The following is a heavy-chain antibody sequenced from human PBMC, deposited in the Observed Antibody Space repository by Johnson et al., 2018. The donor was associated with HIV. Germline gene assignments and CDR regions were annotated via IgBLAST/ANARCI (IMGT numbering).Heavy chain of an antibody. V-gene: IGHV3-7*02. CDR1: GFNFGGYW. CDR3: ASLSSSLFGAFDI. Sequence: VQLVESGGGLVQPGGSLRLSCAASGFNFGGYWMSWVRQAPGKGLEWVANIKQDGSEKYYVDSVKGRFTISRDNAKDSLYLQMNSLRAEDTAVYYCASLSSSLFGAFDIWGQGTMVTVSS. CDR2: IKQDGSEK. J-gene: IGHJ3*02. D-gene: IGHD6-13*01.